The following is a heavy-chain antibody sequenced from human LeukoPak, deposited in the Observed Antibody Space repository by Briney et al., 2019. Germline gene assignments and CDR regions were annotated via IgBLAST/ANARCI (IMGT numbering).Heavy chain of an antibody. J-gene: IGHJ4*02. Sequence: PGGSLRLSCAASGFTFSSYAMHWVRQAPGKGLEYVSAISSNGGSTYYASSVKGRFTISRDNSKDTLYLQMGSLRAEDMAVYYCARVGCGGDCYATDYFDFWGQGTLVTVSS. V-gene: IGHV3-64*01. D-gene: IGHD2-21*02. CDR1: GFTFSSYA. CDR2: ISSNGGST. CDR3: ARVGCGGDCYATDYFDF.